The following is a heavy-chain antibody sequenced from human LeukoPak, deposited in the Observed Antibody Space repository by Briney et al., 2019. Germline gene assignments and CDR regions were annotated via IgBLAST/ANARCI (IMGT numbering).Heavy chain of an antibody. CDR1: GYTLTELS. V-gene: IGHV1-24*01. CDR3: ATEVVYSSSWYADWTDY. Sequence: ASVKVSCKVSGYTLTELSMHWVRQAPGKGLEWMGGFYPEDGETIYAQKFQGRVTMTEDTSTDTAYMELSSLRSEDTAVYYCATEVVYSSSWYADWTDYWGQGTLVTVSS. D-gene: IGHD6-13*01. CDR2: FYPEDGET. J-gene: IGHJ4*02.